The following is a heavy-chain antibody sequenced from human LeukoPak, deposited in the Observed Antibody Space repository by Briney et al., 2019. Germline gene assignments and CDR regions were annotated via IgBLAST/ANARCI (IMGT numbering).Heavy chain of an antibody. D-gene: IGHD4-17*01. V-gene: IGHV4-59*01. CDR1: GGSISSYY. J-gene: IGHJ6*03. CDR3: ARLTTVTTPNYYYYYMDV. Sequence: SETLSLTCTVSGGSISSYYWSWIRQPPGKGLEWIGYIYYSGSTNYNPSLKSRVTISVDTSKNQFSLKLSSVTAADTAVYYCARLTTVTTPNYYYYYMDVWGKGTTVTISS. CDR2: IYYSGST.